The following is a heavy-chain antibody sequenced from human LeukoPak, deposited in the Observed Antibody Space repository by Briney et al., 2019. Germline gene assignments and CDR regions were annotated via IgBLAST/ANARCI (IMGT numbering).Heavy chain of an antibody. J-gene: IGHJ4*02. V-gene: IGHV3-11*04. D-gene: IGHD6-19*01. CDR3: VRVGYSSGWRAPDFDY. CDR1: GFIFSDYY. CDR2: ISSGGSTI. Sequence: GGSLRLSCAASGFIFSDYYMSWIRQAPGKGLEWVSYISSGGSTIYYADSVKGRFTISRDNAKNSLYLQMNSLRADDTAVYYCVRVGYSSGWRAPDFDYWGQGTLVTVSS.